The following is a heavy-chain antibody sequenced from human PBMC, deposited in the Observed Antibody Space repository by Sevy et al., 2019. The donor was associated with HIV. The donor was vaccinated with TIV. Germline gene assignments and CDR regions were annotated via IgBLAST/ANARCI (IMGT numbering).Heavy chain of an antibody. V-gene: IGHV3-48*03. J-gene: IGHJ6*02. CDR2: ISSDGARI. CDR1: GFTFSNYD. CDR3: AREGGYTDQGMHV. D-gene: IGHD5-12*01. Sequence: GGSLRLSCAASGFTFSNYDMNWVRQAPRKGVEWVSYISSDGARIYYADSVKGRFTISRDNAMNSLSVQMIRLRAEDTAVYYCAREGGYTDQGMHVWGQGTTVTVSS.